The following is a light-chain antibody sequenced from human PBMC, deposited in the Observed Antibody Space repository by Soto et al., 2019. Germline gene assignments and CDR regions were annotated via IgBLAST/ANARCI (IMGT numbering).Light chain of an antibody. J-gene: IGLJ1*01. V-gene: IGLV2-14*02. CDR2: EGT. CDR1: SSDVGGYIL. Sequence: QSALTQPASVSGSPGQSITISCTGTSSDVGGYILVSWYQQEPGKAPKLVIYEGTKRPSGVSNRCSGSKSGNTASLTISGLQSEDEAHYYCSSYTTSSTRVFGPGTKLTVL. CDR3: SSYTTSSTRV.